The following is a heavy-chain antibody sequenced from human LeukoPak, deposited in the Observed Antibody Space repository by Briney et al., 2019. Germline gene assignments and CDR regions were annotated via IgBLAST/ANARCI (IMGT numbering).Heavy chain of an antibody. CDR2: ISGSGGST. J-gene: IGHJ3*02. CDR1: GFTFSNYL. V-gene: IGHV3-23*01. CDR3: AKMNYYDSSI. D-gene: IGHD3-22*01. Sequence: GGSLRLSCAASGFTFSNYLMSWVRQAPGKGLEWVSAISGSGGSTYYPDSVKGRFTISRDNSKNTLYLQMNSLRAEDTAVYYCAKMNYYDSSIWGQGTMVTVSS.